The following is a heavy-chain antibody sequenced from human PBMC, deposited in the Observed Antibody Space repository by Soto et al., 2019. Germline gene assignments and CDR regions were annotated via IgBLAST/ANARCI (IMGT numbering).Heavy chain of an antibody. Sequence: EVQLVESGGGLVKPGGSLRLSCAASGFTFSNAWMNWVRQAPGKGLEWVGRIKSKTDGGTTDYAAPVKGRFTISRDDSKNTLYLQMNSLKTEHTAVYYCTTIPTYYYDTYHFDYWGQGTLVTVSS. CDR3: TTIPTYYYDTYHFDY. D-gene: IGHD3-22*01. CDR1: GFTFSNAW. V-gene: IGHV3-15*07. J-gene: IGHJ4*02. CDR2: IKSKTDGGTT.